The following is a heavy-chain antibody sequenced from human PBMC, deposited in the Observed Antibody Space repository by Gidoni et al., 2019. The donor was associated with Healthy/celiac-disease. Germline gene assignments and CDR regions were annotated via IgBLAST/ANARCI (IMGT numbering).Heavy chain of an antibody. CDR3: ARGYYYDSSGYYRY. Sequence: QVQLVQSGAEVKKPGASVKVSCKASGYTFTSYDINWVRQATGEGLEWMGWMNPNSGNTGDAQKFQGRVTMTRNTSMSTAYMELSSLRSEDTAVYYCARGYYYDSSGYYRYWGQGTLVTVSS. CDR2: MNPNSGNT. D-gene: IGHD3-22*01. CDR1: GYTFTSYD. J-gene: IGHJ4*02. V-gene: IGHV1-8*01.